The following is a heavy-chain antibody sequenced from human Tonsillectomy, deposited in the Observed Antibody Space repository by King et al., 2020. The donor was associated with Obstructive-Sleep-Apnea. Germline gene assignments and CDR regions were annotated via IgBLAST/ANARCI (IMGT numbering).Heavy chain of an antibody. D-gene: IGHD6-19*01. V-gene: IGHV3-11*06. CDR2: ISSRSTYS. Sequence: VQLVESGGGLVKPGGSLRLSCAATGFTFSDYYMSWIRQAPGKGLEWVSYISSRSTYSNYEDSVKGRFTISRDNAKNSLYLQMNSLRAEDTAVYYCARDLHYRVAGTWSSEPRDCDYWCQGTLVTVSS. J-gene: IGHJ4*02. CDR3: ARDLHYRVAGTWSSEPRDCDY. CDR1: GFTFSDYY.